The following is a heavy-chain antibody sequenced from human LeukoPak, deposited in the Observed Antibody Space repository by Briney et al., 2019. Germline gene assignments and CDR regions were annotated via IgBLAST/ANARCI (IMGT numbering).Heavy chain of an antibody. V-gene: IGHV1-46*01. CDR1: GYTFTSYY. D-gene: IGHD1-1*01. Sequence: ASVKVSCKASGYTFTSYYMHWVRQAPGQGLEWMGIINPSGGSTSYAQKFQGRVTMTRDMSTSTVYMELSSLRSEDTAVYYCARAGQPGRHYYYYMDVWGKGTTVTVSS. CDR3: ARAGQPGRHYYYYMDV. J-gene: IGHJ6*03. CDR2: INPSGGST.